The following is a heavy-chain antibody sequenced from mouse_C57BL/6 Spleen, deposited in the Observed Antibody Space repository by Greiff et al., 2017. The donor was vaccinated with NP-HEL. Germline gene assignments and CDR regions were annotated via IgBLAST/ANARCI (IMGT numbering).Heavy chain of an antibody. CDR3: ARDLAVVATGAMDY. J-gene: IGHJ4*01. D-gene: IGHD1-1*01. V-gene: IGHV5-17*01. CDR2: ISSGSSTI. CDR1: GFTFSDYG. Sequence: EVQLVESGGGLVKPGGSLKLSCAASGFTFSDYGMHWVRQAPEKGLEWVAYISSGSSTIYYADTVKGRFTISRDNAKNTLFLQMTSLRSEDTAMYYCARDLAVVATGAMDYWGQGTSVTVSS.